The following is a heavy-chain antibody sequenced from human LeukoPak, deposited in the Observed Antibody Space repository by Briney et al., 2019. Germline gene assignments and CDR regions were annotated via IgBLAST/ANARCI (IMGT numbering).Heavy chain of an antibody. CDR2: ISSSGSTI. Sequence: GGSLRLSCAASGFTFSSYEMNWVRQAPGKGLEWVSYISSSGSTIYYADSVKGRFTISRDNSKNTLYLQMNSLRAEDTAVYYCARENYDSSGYYPSYFDYWGQGTLVTVSS. V-gene: IGHV3-48*03. J-gene: IGHJ4*02. D-gene: IGHD3-22*01. CDR1: GFTFSSYE. CDR3: ARENYDSSGYYPSYFDY.